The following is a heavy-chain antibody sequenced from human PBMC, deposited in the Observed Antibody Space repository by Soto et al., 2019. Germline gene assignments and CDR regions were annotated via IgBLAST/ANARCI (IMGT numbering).Heavy chain of an antibody. CDR1: GGTFSSYA. CDR2: IIPIFGTA. V-gene: IGHV1-69*13. D-gene: IGHD3-9*01. Sequence: GASLKVSCKASGGTFSSYAISWVRQAPGQGLEWMGGIIPIFGTANYAQKFQGRVTITADESTSTAYMELSSRRSEDTAVHYCARLTGPARRNYGMEVWGQGTTVTVSS. CDR3: ARLTGPARRNYGMEV. J-gene: IGHJ6*02.